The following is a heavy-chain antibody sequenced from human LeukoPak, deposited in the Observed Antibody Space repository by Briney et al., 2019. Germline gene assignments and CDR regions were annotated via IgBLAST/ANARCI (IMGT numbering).Heavy chain of an antibody. CDR1: GFLFSDYE. CDR3: VRDGYSYGYDFDY. CDR2: ISTRGGTV. D-gene: IGHD5-18*01. Sequence: GGSLRLSCGASGFLFSDYEMNWVRQAPGKGLEWISYISTRGGTVYYADSVEGRFTISRDNAKNALYLQMNSLRVEDTAFYYCVRDGYSYGYDFDYWGQGTLVAVSP. V-gene: IGHV3-48*03. J-gene: IGHJ4*02.